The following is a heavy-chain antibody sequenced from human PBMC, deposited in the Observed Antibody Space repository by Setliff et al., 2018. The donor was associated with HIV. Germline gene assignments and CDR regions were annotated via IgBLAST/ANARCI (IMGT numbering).Heavy chain of an antibody. CDR3: ARPVSKYFYGMDV. Sequence: PSETLSLTCSVSGASVSSHFWTWIRQPPGKGLEWIGSFSHSGTINCNPSLKSRVSISGETSKNQFSLKVSSVTAADTAVYYCARPVSKYFYGMDVWGLGTTVTV. V-gene: IGHV4-59*02. CDR2: FSHSGTI. D-gene: IGHD6-19*01. CDR1: GASVSSHF. J-gene: IGHJ6*02.